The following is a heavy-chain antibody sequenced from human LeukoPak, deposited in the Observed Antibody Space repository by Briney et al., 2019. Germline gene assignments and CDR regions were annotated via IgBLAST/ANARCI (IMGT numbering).Heavy chain of an antibody. Sequence: ASVKVSCKASGYTFTGYYMHWVRQAPGQGLEWMGWINPNSGGTNYAQKFQGRVTMTRDTSISTAYMELSSLRSEDTAVYYCARDVSRIYFDYWGQGTLVTVSS. CDR3: ARDVSRIYFDY. J-gene: IGHJ4*02. V-gene: IGHV1-2*02. CDR2: INPNSGGT. CDR1: GYTFTGYY. D-gene: IGHD5/OR15-5a*01.